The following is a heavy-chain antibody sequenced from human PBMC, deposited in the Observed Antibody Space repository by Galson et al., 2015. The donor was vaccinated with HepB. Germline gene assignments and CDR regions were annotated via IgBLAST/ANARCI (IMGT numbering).Heavy chain of an antibody. V-gene: IGHV3-23*01. CDR2: ISGSGGST. Sequence: SLRLSCAASGFTFSSYAMSWVRQAPGKGLEWVSAISGSGGSTYYADSVKGRFTISRDNSKNTLYLQMNSLRAEDTAVYYCAKVPVGATLPHGLYYFDYWGQGTLVTVSS. J-gene: IGHJ4*02. D-gene: IGHD1-26*01. CDR3: AKVPVGATLPHGLYYFDY. CDR1: GFTFSSYA.